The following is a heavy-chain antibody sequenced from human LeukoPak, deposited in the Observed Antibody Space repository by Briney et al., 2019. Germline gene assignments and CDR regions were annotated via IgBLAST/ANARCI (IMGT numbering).Heavy chain of an antibody. D-gene: IGHD6-19*01. CDR1: GFTLSSYG. CDR2: ISYDGSNK. Sequence: GGSLRLSCAASGFTLSSYGMHWVRQAPGKGLEWVAVISYDGSNKYYADSVRGRITISRDNSKNTLYLQMNSLRAEDTAVYYCAKNQWLASYFDYWGQGTLVTVSS. V-gene: IGHV3-30*18. J-gene: IGHJ4*02. CDR3: AKNQWLASYFDY.